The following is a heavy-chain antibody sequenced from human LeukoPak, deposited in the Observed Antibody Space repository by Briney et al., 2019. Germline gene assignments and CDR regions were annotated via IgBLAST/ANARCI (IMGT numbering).Heavy chain of an antibody. D-gene: IGHD6-25*01. V-gene: IGHV3-30*18. Sequence: GGSLRLSCAASEFTFSNFGMNWVRQAPGKGLEWVAVISHDGSTTFYAGSVKGRFTISRDNSKNTLNLQMYSLTPEDTAVYYCAKEPTPYSSGWYFQHWGQGTLVTVSS. J-gene: IGHJ1*01. CDR2: ISHDGSTT. CDR1: EFTFSNFG. CDR3: AKEPTPYSSGWYFQH.